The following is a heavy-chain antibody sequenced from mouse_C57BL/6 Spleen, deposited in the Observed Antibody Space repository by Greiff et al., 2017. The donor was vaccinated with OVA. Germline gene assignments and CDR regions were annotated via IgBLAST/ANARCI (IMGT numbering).Heavy chain of an antibody. D-gene: IGHD1-1*01. CDR2: IYPGDGDT. CDR1: GYAFSSYW. V-gene: IGHV1-80*01. Sequence: VQLQQSGAELVKPGASVKISCKASGYAFSSYWMNWVKQRPGKGLEWIGQIYPGDGDTNYNGKFKGKATLTADKSSSTAYMQLSSLTSEDSAVYFCARTGMDYGSSWDFDYWGQGTTLTVSS. CDR3: ARTGMDYGSSWDFDY. J-gene: IGHJ2*01.